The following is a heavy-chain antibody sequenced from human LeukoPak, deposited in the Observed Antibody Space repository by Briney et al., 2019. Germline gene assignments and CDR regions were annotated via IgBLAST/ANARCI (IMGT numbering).Heavy chain of an antibody. CDR2: ISYDGSNK. CDR1: GFTFSSYG. CDR3: AKDDVTAGLGRY. J-gene: IGHJ4*02. D-gene: IGHD5-18*01. Sequence: PGRSLRLSSAAYGFTFSSYGMHWVRQAPGKGLEWVAVISYDGSNKYYADSVKGRFTISRDNSKNTLYLQMNSLRAEDTAVYYCAKDDVTAGLGRYWGQGTLVTVSS. V-gene: IGHV3-30*18.